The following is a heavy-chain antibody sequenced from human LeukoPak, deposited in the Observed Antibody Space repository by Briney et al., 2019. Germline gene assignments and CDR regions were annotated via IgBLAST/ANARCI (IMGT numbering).Heavy chain of an antibody. Sequence: VGSLRLSCAASGFTFSSYIMNWVRQAPGQGLEWGSFISSGSSYIYSADTVKGRFTIYRDNAKNSLYLQMNSLRAEDTAVYYCERAGGAPSRSGAFDIWGQRTIVTVSS. D-gene: IGHD6-13*01. CDR1: GFTFSSYI. J-gene: IGHJ3*02. CDR3: ERAGGAPSRSGAFDI. CDR2: ISSGSSYI. V-gene: IGHV3-21*01.